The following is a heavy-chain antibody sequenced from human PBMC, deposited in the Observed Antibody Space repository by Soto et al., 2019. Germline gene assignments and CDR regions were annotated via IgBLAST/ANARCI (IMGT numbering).Heavy chain of an antibody. CDR3: ASGSWDNIMVRGDTLCPFDY. Sequence: SETLSLTCTVSGGSISSSSYYWGWIRQPPGKGLEWIGSIYYSGSTYYNPSLKSRVTISVDTSKNQFSLNLSSVTAADTAVYYCASGSWDNIMVRGDTLCPFDYCGQLSLVPVAS. J-gene: IGHJ4*02. CDR2: IYYSGST. CDR1: GGSISSSSYY. V-gene: IGHV4-39*01. D-gene: IGHD3-10*01.